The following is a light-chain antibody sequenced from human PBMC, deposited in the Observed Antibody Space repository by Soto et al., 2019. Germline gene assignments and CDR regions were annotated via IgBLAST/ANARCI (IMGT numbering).Light chain of an antibody. CDR1: QTIISW. J-gene: IGKJ1*01. Sequence: DIQMTQSPSTLSGSVGDIVTITFRASQTIISWLACYQQKPGKAPKLLIYKASTLKSGVPSRFSGSGSGTEFTLTISSLQPDDFATYYCQLYNSYLWRFGQGTKVDIK. CDR2: KAS. CDR3: QLYNSYLWR. V-gene: IGKV1-5*03.